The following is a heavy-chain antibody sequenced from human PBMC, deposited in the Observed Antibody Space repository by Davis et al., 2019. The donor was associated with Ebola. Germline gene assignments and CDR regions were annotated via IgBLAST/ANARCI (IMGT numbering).Heavy chain of an antibody. V-gene: IGHV3-74*01. CDR3: AKDPRRLYDYIWGSYRSYYFDN. J-gene: IGHJ4*02. CDR1: GFTFSSYW. Sequence: GGSLRLPCAASGFTFSSYWMHWVRQAPGKGLVWVSRINSDGSSTSYADSVKGRFTISRDNAKNTLYLQMNSLRAEDTAVYYCAKDPRRLYDYIWGSYRSYYFDNWGQGTLVTVSS. D-gene: IGHD3-16*02. CDR2: INSDGSST.